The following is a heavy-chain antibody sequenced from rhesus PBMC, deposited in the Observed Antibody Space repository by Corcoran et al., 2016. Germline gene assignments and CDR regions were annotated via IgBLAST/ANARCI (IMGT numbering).Heavy chain of an antibody. Sequence: QVRLTESGPGLVTPAAPLSLTCAVSGEYLRDNSYWHWTRQTPEKGLEWIGNFYGGSGTTSYNPSLESRVSISRDTSRNHFSLKLNSVTAADTAVYYCAGDALDSWGQGVVVIVSS. CDR1: GEYLRDNSY. J-gene: IGHJ6*01. V-gene: IGHV4S9*01. CDR3: AGDALDS. CDR2: FYGGSGTT.